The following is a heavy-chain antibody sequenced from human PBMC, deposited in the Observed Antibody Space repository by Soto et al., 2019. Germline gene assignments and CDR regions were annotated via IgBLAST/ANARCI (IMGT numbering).Heavy chain of an antibody. D-gene: IGHD5-12*01. CDR2: INNYTGMT. V-gene: IGHV1-18*01. CDR1: GYTFINYH. CDR3: AKSPRGEMATD. J-gene: IGHJ4*02. Sequence: QVQLVQSGGEVKKPGASVTVSCKASGYTFINYHIXXXRQAPGRGLEWRAWINNYTGMTDYAQRFQGRVTMTRDTXXXXXXXXXXXXXSDDTAVXFCAKSPRGEMATDWGQGTLVTVSS.